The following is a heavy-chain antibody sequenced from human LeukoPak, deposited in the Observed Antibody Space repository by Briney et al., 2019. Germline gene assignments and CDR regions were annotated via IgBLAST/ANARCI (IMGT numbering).Heavy chain of an antibody. J-gene: IGHJ4*02. D-gene: IGHD1-26*01. V-gene: IGHV3-33*02. Sequence: GGSLRLSCAASGFSFSDHAMHWVRQAPGKGLEWVAAIWADGSDKYYLDSVKGRFTVSRDNPTSTLILRLDRLRVDDTAIHYCARHGSGRDYFDPLDNWGQGTLVTVSS. CDR3: ARHGSGRDYFDPLDN. CDR1: GFSFSDHA. CDR2: IWADGSDK.